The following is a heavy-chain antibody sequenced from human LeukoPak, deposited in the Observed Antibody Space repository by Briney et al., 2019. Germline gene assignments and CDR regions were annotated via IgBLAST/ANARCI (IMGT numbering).Heavy chain of an antibody. D-gene: IGHD1-7*01. V-gene: IGHV3-30-3*01. CDR1: GFTFSDYA. CDR3: ARDYWWNYDY. Sequence: GGSLRLSCAASGFTFSDYAMHRVRQAPGKGLEWVAVISKDGSDKYYPGSVRGRFTISRDNSKNTIYLQMDSLRAEDTAIYYCARDYWWNYDYWGQGTLVTVSP. CDR2: ISKDGSDK. J-gene: IGHJ4*02.